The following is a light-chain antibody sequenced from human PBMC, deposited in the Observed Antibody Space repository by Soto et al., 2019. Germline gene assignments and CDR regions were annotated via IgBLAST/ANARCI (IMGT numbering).Light chain of an antibody. CDR1: QSIGIT. J-gene: IGKJ2*02. CDR3: QQYNNWLRGT. Sequence: EIVMTQSPATLSVSPGESATLSCRASQSIGITVAWYQQKPGQAPRLLIYGPSTRVTGIPARFSGSGSRTEFTLTISGLQSEDFAIYYCQQYNNWLRGTFGQGTKLEIK. V-gene: IGKV3-15*01. CDR2: GPS.